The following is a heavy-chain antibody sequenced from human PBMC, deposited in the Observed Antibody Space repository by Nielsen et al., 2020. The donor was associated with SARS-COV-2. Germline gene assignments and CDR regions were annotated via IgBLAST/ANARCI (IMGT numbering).Heavy chain of an antibody. CDR1: GGSISSNNHY. V-gene: IGHV4-39*01. D-gene: IGHD1-26*01. CDR2: IHYTGGT. J-gene: IGHJ3*01. Sequence: SETLSLTCTVSGGSISSNNHYWGWIRQPPGKGLEWVGSIHYTGGTYYNPSLKSRVTISVDTSKNQFSLRLSSVTAADTAVYYCARSGYSSNYYSFHAFDPWGQGTMVTVSS. CDR3: ARSGYSSNYYSFHAFDP.